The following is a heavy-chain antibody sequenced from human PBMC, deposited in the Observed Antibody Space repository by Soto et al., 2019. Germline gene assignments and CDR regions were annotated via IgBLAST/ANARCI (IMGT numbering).Heavy chain of an antibody. V-gene: IGHV4-31*03. CDR2: IYYSGST. J-gene: IGHJ4*02. D-gene: IGHD4-17*01. Sequence: TLSLTCTVSGGSISSGGYYWSWIRQHPGKGLEWIGYIYYSGSTYYNPSLKSRVTISVDTSKNQFSLKLSSVTAADTAVYYCARERDRVDYGDYYNYFDYWGQGTLVTVS. CDR3: ARERDRVDYGDYYNYFDY. CDR1: GGSISSGGYY.